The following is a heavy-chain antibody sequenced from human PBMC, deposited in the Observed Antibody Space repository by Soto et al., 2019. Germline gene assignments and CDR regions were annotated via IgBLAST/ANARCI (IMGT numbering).Heavy chain of an antibody. Sequence: EVQLVESGGGLVQPGGSLRLSCAASGFTFSSYDMHWVRQATGKGLEWVSAIGTAGDTYYPGSVKGRFTISRENAKNSLYLQMTSLRAEDTAVYYCARALAAAGTFDYWGQGTLDTVSS. V-gene: IGHV3-13*01. J-gene: IGHJ4*02. CDR3: ARALAAAGTFDY. D-gene: IGHD6-13*01. CDR1: GFTFSSYD. CDR2: IGTAGDT.